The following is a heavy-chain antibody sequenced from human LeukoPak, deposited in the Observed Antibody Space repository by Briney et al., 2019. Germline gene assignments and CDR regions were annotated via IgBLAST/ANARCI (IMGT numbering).Heavy chain of an antibody. CDR2: ISSSSSTI. CDR1: GFTFSSYS. CDR3: ARDGDYGDYYLDY. V-gene: IGHV3-48*01. Sequence: GGSLRLSCAASGFTFSSYSMIWVRQAPGKGLEWVSYISSSSSTIYYADSVKGRFTISRDNAKNSLYLQMNSLRAEDTAVYYCARDGDYGDYYLDYWGQGTLVTVSS. D-gene: IGHD4-17*01. J-gene: IGHJ4*02.